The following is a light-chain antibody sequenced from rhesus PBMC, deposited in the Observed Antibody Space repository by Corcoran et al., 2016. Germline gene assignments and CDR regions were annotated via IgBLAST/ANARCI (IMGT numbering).Light chain of an antibody. J-gene: IGKJ2*01. CDR1: QRVSSS. Sequence: EIVMTQSPATLSLSPGERATLSCRASQRVSSSLAWYQQKPGQAPTLLLYGASNRATGIPDRFSGRGSGTEFTLTIRSLEPEDVGVYYCQQDYSWPYSFGQGTKVEIK. V-gene: IGKV3-42*01. CDR2: GAS. CDR3: QQDYSWPYS.